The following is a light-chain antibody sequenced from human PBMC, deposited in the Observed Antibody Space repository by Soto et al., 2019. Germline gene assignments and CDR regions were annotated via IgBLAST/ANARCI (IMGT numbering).Light chain of an antibody. J-gene: IGLJ1*01. CDR1: SSDVGGYNY. CDR3: SSYAGSSCV. Sequence: QSAPTQPPSAAGSPGQAVTISRTGNSSDVGGYNYVSWYQQHPGKAPKLMIYEVSKRPSGVPDRFSGSKSGNTASLTVSGLQAEDEADYYCSSYAGSSCVFGTGTKVTVL. CDR2: EVS. V-gene: IGLV2-8*01.